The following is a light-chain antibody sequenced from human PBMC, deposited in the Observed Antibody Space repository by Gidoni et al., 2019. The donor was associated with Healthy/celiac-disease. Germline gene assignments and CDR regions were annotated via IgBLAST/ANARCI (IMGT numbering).Light chain of an antibody. CDR3: QQSYSTPFT. CDR2: AAS. J-gene: IGKJ3*01. V-gene: IGKV1-39*01. Sequence: DIQMTQSPSSLSASVGDRVTITCRASQSNSSYLNWYQQKPGKAPKLLIYAASSLQSGVPQRFSGSGSGTDFTLTISSLQPEDFATYYCQQSYSTPFTFGAGTKVDIK. CDR1: QSNSSY.